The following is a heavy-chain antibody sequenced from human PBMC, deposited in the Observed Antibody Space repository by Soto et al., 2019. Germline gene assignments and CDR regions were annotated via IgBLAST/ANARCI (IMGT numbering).Heavy chain of an antibody. V-gene: IGHV4-59*01. CDR2: IYYSGST. CDR3: ARNPYGDYDWYFDL. J-gene: IGHJ2*01. CDR1: GGSISSYY. Sequence: QVQLQESGPGLVKPSETLSLTCTVSGGSISSYYWSWIRQPPGKGLEWIGYIYYSGSTNYNPSLKIRVTISVDTSKNQFSLKLSSVTAADTAVYYCARNPYGDYDWYFDLWGRGTLVTVSS. D-gene: IGHD4-17*01.